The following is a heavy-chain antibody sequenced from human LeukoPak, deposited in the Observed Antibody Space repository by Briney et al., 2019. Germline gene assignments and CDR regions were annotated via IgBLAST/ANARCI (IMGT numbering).Heavy chain of an antibody. Sequence: GGPLNPPFQPSEFPFSSFGLTWSRQPQGKGLDGVPKIKQDESEKSYVDCVKGRFTISRDNAKNSLYLQMNSLRAEDTAVYYCAREGCSGGSCQNYYYYGMDVWGQGTTVTVSS. D-gene: IGHD2-15*01. V-gene: IGHV3-7*01. J-gene: IGHJ6*02. CDR2: IKQDESEK. CDR3: AREGCSGGSCQNYYYYGMDV. CDR1: EFPFSSFG.